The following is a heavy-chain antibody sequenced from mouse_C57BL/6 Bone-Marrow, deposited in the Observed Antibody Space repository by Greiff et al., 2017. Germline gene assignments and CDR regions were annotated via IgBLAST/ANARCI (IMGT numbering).Heavy chain of an antibody. D-gene: IGHD2-1*01. J-gene: IGHJ2*01. CDR3: ARDGNPFDY. V-gene: IGHV5-4*01. CDR1: GFTFSSYA. Sequence: EVKLVESGGGLVKPGGSLKLSCAASGFTFSSYAMSWVRQTPEKGLAWVATISDGGSYTYYPDNVKGRFTISRDNAKNNLYLQMSHLKSEDTAMYYCARDGNPFDYWGQGTTLTVSS. CDR2: ISDGGSYT.